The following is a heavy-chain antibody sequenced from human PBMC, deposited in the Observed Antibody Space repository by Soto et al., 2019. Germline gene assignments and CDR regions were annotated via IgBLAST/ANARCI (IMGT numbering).Heavy chain of an antibody. CDR2: ISSSGSTI. Sequence: GGSLRLSCAASGFTFSSYEMNWVRQAPGKGLEWVSYISSSGSTIYYAYSLKGRFTISRDNAKNSLYLQMNSLRAEDTAVYYCARSTIFGVVKPYYYYGMDVWGQGTTVTVSS. CDR1: GFTFSSYE. V-gene: IGHV3-48*03. J-gene: IGHJ6*02. D-gene: IGHD3-3*01. CDR3: ARSTIFGVVKPYYYYGMDV.